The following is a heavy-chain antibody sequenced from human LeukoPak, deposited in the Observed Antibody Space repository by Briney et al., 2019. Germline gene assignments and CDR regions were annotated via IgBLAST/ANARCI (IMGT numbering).Heavy chain of an antibody. CDR1: GFTFSNYW. CDR3: ARRNAMDV. V-gene: IGHV3-7*03. CDR2: INRDGSER. Sequence: GGSLRHSCAASGFTFSNYWMTRVRQAPGKGLEWVANINRDGSERYYVDSVKGRFTISRDDAKSSLYLQMDSLRAEDTAVYYCARRNAMDVWGQGTTVIVFS. J-gene: IGHJ6*02.